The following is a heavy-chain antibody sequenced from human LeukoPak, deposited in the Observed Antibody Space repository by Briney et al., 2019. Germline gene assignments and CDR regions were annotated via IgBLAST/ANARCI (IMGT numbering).Heavy chain of an antibody. J-gene: IGHJ4*02. Sequence: ASVTVSFTSSAYTFTIYDINWVRQAPGQGREGRGWLKPNSGDTGYAQKFQGRVTMTRNIYMNIAYMELTSLTSEDTAVYYCARGPPESSSSDYWGQGTLVTVSS. CDR1: AYTFTIYD. V-gene: IGHV1-8*01. CDR3: ARGPPESSSSDY. CDR2: LKPNSGDT. D-gene: IGHD6-13*01.